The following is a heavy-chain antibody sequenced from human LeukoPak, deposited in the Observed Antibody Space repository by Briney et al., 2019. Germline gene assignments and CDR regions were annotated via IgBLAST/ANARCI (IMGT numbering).Heavy chain of an antibody. CDR3: ARAGPSSSWHQLDY. D-gene: IGHD6-13*01. CDR1: GFTVSRNY. V-gene: IGHV3-66*01. CDR2: IYSGGRT. J-gene: IGHJ4*02. Sequence: GGSLRLSCAASGFTVSRNYMSWVRQAPGKGLEWVSVIYSGGRTYYADSVKGRFTISRDNSKNTLYLQMNSLRAEETAVYYCARAGPSSSWHQLDYWGQGTLVTVSS.